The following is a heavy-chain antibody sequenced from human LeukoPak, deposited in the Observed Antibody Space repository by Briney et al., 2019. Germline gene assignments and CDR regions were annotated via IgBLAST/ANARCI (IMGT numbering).Heavy chain of an antibody. CDR3: AKMWGFYHDGGCYYHDAFDI. J-gene: IGHJ3*02. D-gene: IGHD3-22*01. CDR1: GFTLSSYA. CDR2: ISGGGGST. V-gene: IGHV3-23*01. Sequence: GGSLRLSRAASGFTLSSYAMSWVRQAPGEGLEWVSTISGGGGSTYYADSVKGRFTIPRDNSKNTLYLQMNSLRAEDTAVYYCAKMWGFYHDGGCYYHDAFDIWGQGTMVTVSS.